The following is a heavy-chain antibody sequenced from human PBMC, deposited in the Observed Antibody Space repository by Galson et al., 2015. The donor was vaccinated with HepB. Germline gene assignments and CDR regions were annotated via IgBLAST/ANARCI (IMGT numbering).Heavy chain of an antibody. Sequence: SLRLSCAASGFTFSSYAMHWVRQAPGKGLEWVAVISYDGSNKYYADSVKGRFTISRDNSKNTLYLQMNSLRAEDTAVYYCARGGAIAAAGNMDVWGQGTTVTVSS. J-gene: IGHJ6*02. CDR1: GFTFSSYA. CDR2: ISYDGSNK. V-gene: IGHV3-30-3*01. D-gene: IGHD6-13*01. CDR3: ARGGAIAAAGNMDV.